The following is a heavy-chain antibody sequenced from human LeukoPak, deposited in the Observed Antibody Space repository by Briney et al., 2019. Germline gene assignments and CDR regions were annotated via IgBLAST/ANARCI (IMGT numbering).Heavy chain of an antibody. CDR1: GFTVDDYA. Sequence: QPGRSLRLSCAASGFTVDDYAMHWVRQAPGKGLEWVSGISWNSGSIGYADSVKGRFTISRDNAKNSLYLQMNSLRAEDTALYYCAKGPRSGYYYGMDVWGHGTTVTVSS. J-gene: IGHJ6*02. CDR3: AKGPRSGYYYGMDV. CDR2: ISWNSGSI. V-gene: IGHV3-9*01. D-gene: IGHD6-25*01.